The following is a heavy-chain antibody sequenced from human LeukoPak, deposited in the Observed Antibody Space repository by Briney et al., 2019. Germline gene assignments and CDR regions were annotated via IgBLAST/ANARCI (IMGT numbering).Heavy chain of an antibody. CDR3: AKDVYASSGYYFDY. CDR2: ISWDGIST. CDR1: GFIFDDYA. V-gene: IGHV3-43D*03. Sequence: GGSLRLSCAASGFIFDDYAMHWVRQAPGKGLEWVSLISWDGISTHYADSVKGRFTISRDNSKNFLYLQMNSLGGEDTALYYCAKDVYASSGYYFDYWGQGTLVTVSS. J-gene: IGHJ4*02. D-gene: IGHD3-22*01.